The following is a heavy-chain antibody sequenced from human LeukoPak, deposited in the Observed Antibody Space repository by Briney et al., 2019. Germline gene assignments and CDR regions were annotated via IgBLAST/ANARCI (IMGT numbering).Heavy chain of an antibody. J-gene: IGHJ2*01. CDR2: ISSSTSYI. CDR1: GFTFSTYS. CDR3: ARETRIQLWLTEHWYFDP. V-gene: IGHV3-21*01. Sequence: TGGSLRLSCAASGFTFSTYSMNWVRQAPGKGLEWVSSISSSTSYIYYADSVKGRFTISRDNAKNSLYLQMNSLRAEDTAVYYCARETRIQLWLTEHWYFDPWGRGILVTVSS. D-gene: IGHD5-18*01.